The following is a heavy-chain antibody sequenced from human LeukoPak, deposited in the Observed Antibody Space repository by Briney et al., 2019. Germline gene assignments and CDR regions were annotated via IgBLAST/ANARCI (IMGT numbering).Heavy chain of an antibody. CDR2: IKQDGSEE. V-gene: IGHV3-7*01. CDR1: GFPIIGYW. CDR3: TRGLPREDDFDI. D-gene: IGHD2-15*01. Sequence: RGSLRLSCTASGFPIIGYWMSWVRQAPGKGLEWAANIKQDGSEENYVDTVKGRFTISRDNAKNSVYLQMNSLRAEDTAVYFCTRGLPREDDFDIWGQGTVVTVSS. J-gene: IGHJ3*02.